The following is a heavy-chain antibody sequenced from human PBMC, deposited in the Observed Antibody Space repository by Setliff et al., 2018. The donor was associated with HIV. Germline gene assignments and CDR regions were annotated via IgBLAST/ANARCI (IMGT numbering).Heavy chain of an antibody. J-gene: IGHJ4*02. D-gene: IGHD3-22*01. V-gene: IGHV4-59*11. CDR2: IYYSGSS. CDR3: ARSGLYDSSGYYLEYFDY. CDR1: GGSISSHY. Sequence: SETLSLTCTVSGGSISSHYWSWIRQPPGKGLEWIGFIYYSGSSNYNPSLKSRVTISVDTSKNQFSLKLSSVTAADTAVYYCARSGLYDSSGYYLEYFDYWGQGTLVTVPQ.